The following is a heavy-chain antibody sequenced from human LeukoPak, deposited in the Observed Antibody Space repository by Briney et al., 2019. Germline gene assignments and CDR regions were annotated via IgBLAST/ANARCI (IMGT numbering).Heavy chain of an antibody. CDR3: ARSFRRYCSGGSCYLNDGMDV. V-gene: IGHV4-34*01. Sequence: SSETLSLTCAVYGGSFSGYYWSWIRQPPGKGLEWIGEINHSGSTNYNPSLKSRVTISVDTSKNQFSLKLSSVTAADTAVYYCARSFRRYCSGGSCYLNDGMDVWGQGTTVTVSS. CDR2: INHSGST. J-gene: IGHJ6*02. CDR1: GGSFSGYY. D-gene: IGHD2-15*01.